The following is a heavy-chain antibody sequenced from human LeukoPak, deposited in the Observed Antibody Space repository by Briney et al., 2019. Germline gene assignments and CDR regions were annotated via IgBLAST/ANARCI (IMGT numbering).Heavy chain of an antibody. CDR1: GFTFSTYS. Sequence: GGCPRLSCAASGFTFSTYSMNWGRQAPGKGLEWISYISTSSDTIYYADSVKGRFTISRDNVKNSLYLQMNSLRDEDTAVYYCARDMFTNTWYVLDYRGQGTLVTVSS. D-gene: IGHD6-13*01. CDR2: ISTSSDTI. CDR3: ARDMFTNTWYVLDY. J-gene: IGHJ4*02. V-gene: IGHV3-48*02.